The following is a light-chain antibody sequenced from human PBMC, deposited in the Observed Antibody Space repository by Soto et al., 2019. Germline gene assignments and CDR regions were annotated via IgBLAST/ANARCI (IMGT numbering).Light chain of an antibody. Sequence: QSVLTQPPSASGTPGQTVIISCSGNSSNIGSNFVFWYSQLPGAATTLLIYRNSQRPSGVPDRFSGSKSGTSASLAISGLRSEDEAHYYCAAWDDSLNGELFGGGTKLTVL. CDR2: RNS. V-gene: IGLV1-47*01. CDR3: AAWDDSLNGEL. CDR1: SSNIGSNF. J-gene: IGLJ2*01.